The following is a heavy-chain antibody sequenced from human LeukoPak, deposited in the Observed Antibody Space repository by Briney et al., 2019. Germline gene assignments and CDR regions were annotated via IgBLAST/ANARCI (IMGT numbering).Heavy chain of an antibody. V-gene: IGHV4-59*01. D-gene: IGHD5-18*01. CDR3: ARTTEGGYTYDYFYYYYMDV. CDR2: IYYSGST. CDR1: GGSISSSY. Sequence: SETLSLTCTVSGGSISSSYWSWIRQSPGKGLEWLGYIYYSGSTKYSPSLKSRVTISVDTSNNQFSLKLRSVTAADTAVYYCARTTEGGYTYDYFYYYYMDVWGKGTTVTISS. J-gene: IGHJ6*03.